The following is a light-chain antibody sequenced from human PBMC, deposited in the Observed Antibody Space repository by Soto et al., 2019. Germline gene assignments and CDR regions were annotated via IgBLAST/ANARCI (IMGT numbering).Light chain of an antibody. CDR3: LQHNSYPYT. Sequence: DLQMTQSPSSLSASVGDRVTITCRASQGIGNALGWYQQKPGKAPKRLIYAISSLQDGVPSRFSGSGSGTEFALTISGLQLEDFASYFCLQHNSYPYTFGQGTKVEIK. J-gene: IGKJ2*01. V-gene: IGKV1-17*01. CDR1: QGIGNA. CDR2: AIS.